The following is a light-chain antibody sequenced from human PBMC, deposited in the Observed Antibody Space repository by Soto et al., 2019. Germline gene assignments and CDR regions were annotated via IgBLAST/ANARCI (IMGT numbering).Light chain of an antibody. CDR1: QGISNW. Sequence: DIQMTPSPSSVSASVGDRVSITCRASQGISNWLAWYQQKPGRAPKLLIYTGSSLQSGVPSRFSGTGSGTDFTLAISSLQPVDVATYYCQQANSFPLTFGGGTKVEIK. J-gene: IGKJ4*01. CDR2: TGS. V-gene: IGKV1-12*01. CDR3: QQANSFPLT.